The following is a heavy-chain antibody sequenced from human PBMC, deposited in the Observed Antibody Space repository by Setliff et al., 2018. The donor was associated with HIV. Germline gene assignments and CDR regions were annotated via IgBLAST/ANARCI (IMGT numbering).Heavy chain of an antibody. CDR3: TAGHYGPNP. Sequence: GSLRLSCAASGFTLSDNYMSWIRQAPGKGLEWVSYISSSGSAIYYADSVKGRFTISRDNAGRSLYLQMNSLKVEDTALYYCTAGHYGPNPWGQGTPVTVSS. D-gene: IGHD3-10*01. CDR1: GFTLSDNY. V-gene: IGHV3-11*04. CDR2: ISSSGSAI. J-gene: IGHJ5*02.